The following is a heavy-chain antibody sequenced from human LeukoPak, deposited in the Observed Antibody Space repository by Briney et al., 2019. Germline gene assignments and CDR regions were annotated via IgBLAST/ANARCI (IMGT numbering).Heavy chain of an antibody. CDR2: IKDDGSQE. CDR1: KFIFANYW. D-gene: IGHD2-15*01. V-gene: IGHV3-7*01. Sequence: GGSLRLSCEGSKFIFANYWMSWVRQAPGKGLEWVANIKDDGSQENYIDSVKGRFTISRDNAKGSLFLQMNSLSSEDTAVYYCARRNVYTGWSFDSWGQGTMVTVSS. J-gene: IGHJ4*02. CDR3: ARRNVYTGWSFDS.